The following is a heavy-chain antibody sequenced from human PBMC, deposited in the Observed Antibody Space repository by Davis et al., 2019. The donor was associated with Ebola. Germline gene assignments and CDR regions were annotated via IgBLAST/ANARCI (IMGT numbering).Heavy chain of an antibody. Sequence: GESLKISCAASGFIFSSYVMSWVRQAPGKGLEWVSTLGTSADTYYADSVKGRFTISRDNSKNILYLQMNSLRAEDTATYYCARGAYGDYIVKAFDIWGQGTKVTVSS. CDR3: ARGAYGDYIVKAFDI. D-gene: IGHD4-17*01. V-gene: IGHV3-23*01. CDR2: LGTSADT. CDR1: GFIFSSYV. J-gene: IGHJ3*02.